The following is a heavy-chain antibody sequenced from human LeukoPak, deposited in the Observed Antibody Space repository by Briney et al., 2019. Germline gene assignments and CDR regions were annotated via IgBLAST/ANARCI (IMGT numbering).Heavy chain of an antibody. CDR3: ARIVGADEGADY. Sequence: GGSLRLSCAASGFTFSSYWMTWVRQAPGKGLEWVANMKHDGTKKNYADSVKGRFTISRDNAKNSLYLQMNSPRAEDTALYYCARIVGADEGADYWGQGTLVTVSS. V-gene: IGHV3-7*01. CDR1: GFTFSSYW. D-gene: IGHD1-26*01. CDR2: MKHDGTKK. J-gene: IGHJ4*02.